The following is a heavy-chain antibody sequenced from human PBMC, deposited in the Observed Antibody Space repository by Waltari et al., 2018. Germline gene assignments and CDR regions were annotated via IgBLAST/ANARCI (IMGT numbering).Heavy chain of an antibody. V-gene: IGHV3-30*01. CDR2: ISYDGSNK. J-gene: IGHJ4*02. CDR3: ARVAGGYYDSSGYWDY. CDR1: GFTFSRYA. Sequence: QVQLVESGGGVVQPGRSLRLSCAASGFTFSRYAMHWFRQAPGKGLEWVAVISYDGSNKYYADSVKGRFTISRDNSKNTLYLQMNSLRAEDTAVYYCARVAGGYYDSSGYWDYWGQGTLVTVSS. D-gene: IGHD3-22*01.